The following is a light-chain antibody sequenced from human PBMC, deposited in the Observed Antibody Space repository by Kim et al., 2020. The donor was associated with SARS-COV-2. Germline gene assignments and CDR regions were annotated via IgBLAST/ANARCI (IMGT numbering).Light chain of an antibody. Sequence: VSPGERATRSGRASQSVSSNLAWYQHKPGQAPRLLIYGASTRATGIPARFSCSGSGTEFTLTISSLQSEDFAVYYCQQYNNWPPLTFGGGTKVEIK. CDR3: QQYNNWPPLT. CDR1: QSVSSN. J-gene: IGKJ4*01. V-gene: IGKV3-15*01. CDR2: GAS.